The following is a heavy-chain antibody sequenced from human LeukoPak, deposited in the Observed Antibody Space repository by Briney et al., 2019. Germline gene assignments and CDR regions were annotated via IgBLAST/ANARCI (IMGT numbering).Heavy chain of an antibody. J-gene: IGHJ4*02. CDR1: GFTVSSNY. CDR3: ARADWDTAMIDY. V-gene: IGHV3-21*01. Sequence: SGGSLRLSCAASGFTVSSNYMTWVRQAPGKGLEWVSSISSSSSYIYYADSVKGRFTISRDNAKNSLYLQMNSLRAEDTAVYYCARADWDTAMIDYWGQGTLVTVSS. CDR2: ISSSSSYI. D-gene: IGHD5-18*01.